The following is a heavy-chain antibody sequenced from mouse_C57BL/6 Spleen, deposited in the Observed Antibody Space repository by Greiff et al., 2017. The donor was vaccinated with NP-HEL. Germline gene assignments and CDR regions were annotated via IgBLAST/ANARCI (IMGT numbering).Heavy chain of an antibody. CDR2: IHPNSGST. D-gene: IGHD1-1*01. J-gene: IGHJ2*01. Sequence: QVQLQQPGAELVKPGASVKLSCKASGYTFTSYWMHWVKQRPGQGLEWIGMIHPNSGSTNYNEKFKSKATLTVDKSSSTAYMQLSSLTSEDSAVYYCARSDTVVAYYFDYWGQGTTLTVSS. CDR3: ARSDTVVAYYFDY. V-gene: IGHV1-64*01. CDR1: GYTFTSYW.